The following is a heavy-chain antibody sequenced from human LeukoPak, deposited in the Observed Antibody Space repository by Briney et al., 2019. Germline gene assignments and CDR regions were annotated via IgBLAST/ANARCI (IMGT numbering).Heavy chain of an antibody. D-gene: IGHD3-10*01. CDR3: AKPGRGGFGELSRHYYYYMDV. V-gene: IGHV3-23*01. CDR2: ISGSGGST. Sequence: GRSLRLSCAASGFTFSSYAMSWVRQAPGKGLEWVSAISGSGGSTYYADSVKGRFTISRDNSKNTLYLQMNSLRAEDTAVYYCAKPGRGGFGELSRHYYYYMDVWGKGTTVTVSS. J-gene: IGHJ6*03. CDR1: GFTFSSYA.